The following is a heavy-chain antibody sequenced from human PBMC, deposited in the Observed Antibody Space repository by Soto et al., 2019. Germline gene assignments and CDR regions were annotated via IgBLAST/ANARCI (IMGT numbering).Heavy chain of an antibody. V-gene: IGHV1-18*01. CDR3: ARVRGDMVRGVIMVDY. J-gene: IGHJ4*02. D-gene: IGHD3-10*01. CDR1: GYTFTSYG. Sequence: QVQLVQSGAEVKKPGASVKVSCKTSGYTFTSYGISWVRQAPGQRLEWMGWISAYNGNTNYAQKLQGRVTMTTDTSTSTAYMELRSLRSDDTAVYYSARVRGDMVRGVIMVDYWGQGTLVTVSS. CDR2: ISAYNGNT.